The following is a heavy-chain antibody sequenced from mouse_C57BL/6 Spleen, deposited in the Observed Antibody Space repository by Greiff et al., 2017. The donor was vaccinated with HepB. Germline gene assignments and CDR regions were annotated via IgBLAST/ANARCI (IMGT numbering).Heavy chain of an antibody. D-gene: IGHD3-2*02. V-gene: IGHV1-62-2*01. Sequence: QVQLKESGAELVKPGASVKLSCKASGYTFTEYTIHWVKQRSGQGLEWIGWFYPGSGSIKYNEKFKDKATLTADKSSSTVYMELSRLTSEASAVYFCARHEERRTAQATDYAMDYWGQGTSVTVSS. CDR1: GYTFTEYT. CDR2: FYPGSGSI. CDR3: ARHEERRTAQATDYAMDY. J-gene: IGHJ4*01.